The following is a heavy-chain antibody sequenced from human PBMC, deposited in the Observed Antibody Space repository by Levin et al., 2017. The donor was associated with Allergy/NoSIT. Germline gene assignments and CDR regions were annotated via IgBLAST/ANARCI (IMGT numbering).Heavy chain of an antibody. CDR3: AREWVGESSIQDAFDI. Sequence: SVKVSCKASGGTFSSYAISWVRQAPGQGLEWMGGIIPIFGTANYAQKFQGRVTITADESTSTAYMELSSLRSEDTAVYYCAREWVGESSIQDAFDIWGQGTMVTVSS. CDR2: IIPIFGTA. V-gene: IGHV1-69*13. D-gene: IGHD3-10*01. J-gene: IGHJ3*02. CDR1: GGTFSSYA.